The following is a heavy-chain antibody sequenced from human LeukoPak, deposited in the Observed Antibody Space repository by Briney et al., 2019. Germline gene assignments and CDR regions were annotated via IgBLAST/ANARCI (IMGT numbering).Heavy chain of an antibody. D-gene: IGHD6-19*01. Sequence: PGGSLRLPCAASGFTFSRYGMHWVRQAPGKALEWVSFIWYDGSNKYYADSVKGRFTISRDNSKNTLYMQMNSLRAEDTAVYYCARVLVVSGWTNIDYWGQGTLVTVSS. CDR3: ARVLVVSGWTNIDY. J-gene: IGHJ4*02. CDR2: IWYDGSNK. V-gene: IGHV3-33*01. CDR1: GFTFSRYG.